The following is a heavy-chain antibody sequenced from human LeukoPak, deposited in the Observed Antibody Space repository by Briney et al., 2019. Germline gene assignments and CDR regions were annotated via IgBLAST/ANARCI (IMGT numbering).Heavy chain of an antibody. D-gene: IGHD3-22*01. V-gene: IGHV3-30*18. J-gene: IGHJ4*02. Sequence: PGGSLRLSCAASGFTFSSYGMHWVRQAPGKGLEWVAVISYDGSNKYYADSVKGRFTISRDNSKNTLYLQMNSLRAEDTAVYYCAKSQIANYYDSSGYSPETDYWGQGTLVTVSS. CDR3: AKSQIANYYDSSGYSPETDY. CDR2: ISYDGSNK. CDR1: GFTFSSYG.